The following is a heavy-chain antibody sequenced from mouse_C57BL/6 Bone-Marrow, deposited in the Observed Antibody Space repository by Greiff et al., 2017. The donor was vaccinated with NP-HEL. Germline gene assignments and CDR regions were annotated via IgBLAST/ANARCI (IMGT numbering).Heavy chain of an antibody. D-gene: IGHD1-1*01. CDR1: GYTFTSYW. V-gene: IGHV1-52*01. CDR2: IDPSDSET. J-gene: IGHJ1*03. CDR3: ASPLYYGSSYGWYFDV. Sequence: QVQLQQPGAELVRPGSSVKLSCKASGYTFTSYWMHWVKQRPIQGLEWIGNIDPSDSETHYNQKFKDKATLTVDKSSSTAYMQLSSLTSEDSAVYYCASPLYYGSSYGWYFDVWGTGTTVTVSS.